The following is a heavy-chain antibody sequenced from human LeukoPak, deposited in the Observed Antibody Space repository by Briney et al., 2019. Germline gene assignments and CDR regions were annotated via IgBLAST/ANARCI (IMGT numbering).Heavy chain of an antibody. CDR3: ARVGKYGHVWRSYRTSDFDY. CDR2: ISSSSSYI. Sequence: GGSLRLSCAASGFTFSSYSMNWVRQAPGKGLEWVSSISSSSSYIYYADSVKGRFTISRDNAKNSLYLQMNSLRAEDTAVYYCARVGKYGHVWRSYRTSDFDYWGQGTLVTVSS. V-gene: IGHV3-21*01. J-gene: IGHJ4*02. D-gene: IGHD3-16*02. CDR1: GFTFSSYS.